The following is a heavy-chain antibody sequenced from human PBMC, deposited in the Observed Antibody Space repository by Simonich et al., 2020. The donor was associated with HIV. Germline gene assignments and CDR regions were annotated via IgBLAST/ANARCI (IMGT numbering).Heavy chain of an antibody. Sequence: QVHLQQWGAGLLKPSETLSLTCAVYVGSFSGYYWGWIRQPPGKGREWIEEINHSGSTDYNPSLKSRVTISVDTSKNQFSLKLSSVTAADTAVYYCARRTGYDLDYWGQGTLVTVSS. CDR3: ARRTGYDLDY. J-gene: IGHJ4*02. CDR2: INHSGST. CDR1: VGSFSGYY. D-gene: IGHD5-12*01. V-gene: IGHV4-34*01.